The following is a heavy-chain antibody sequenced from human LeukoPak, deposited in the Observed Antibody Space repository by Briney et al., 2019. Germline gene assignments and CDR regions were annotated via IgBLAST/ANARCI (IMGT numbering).Heavy chain of an antibody. CDR2: INPNSGGT. CDR1: GYTFTGYY. V-gene: IGHV1-2*02. CDR3: ARAKGSLDYFDY. Sequence: ASVKVSCEASGYTFTGYYMHWVRQAPGQGLEWMGWINPNSGGTNYAQKFQGRVTMTRDTSISTAYMELSRLRSDDTAVYYSARAKGSLDYFDYWGQGTLVTVSS. J-gene: IGHJ4*02.